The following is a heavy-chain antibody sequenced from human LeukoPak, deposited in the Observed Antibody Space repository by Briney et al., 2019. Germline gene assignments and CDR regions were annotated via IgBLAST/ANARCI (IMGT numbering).Heavy chain of an antibody. J-gene: IGHJ4*02. Sequence: ASVKVSCKASGYTFTGYYMHWVRQAPGQGLEWMGWINPNSGGTNYAQKFQGWVTMTRDTSISTAYVELSRLRSDDTAVYYCARGEIRYFDWLSFDYWGQGTLVTVSS. CDR1: GYTFTGYY. CDR3: ARGEIRYFDWLSFDY. CDR2: INPNSGGT. V-gene: IGHV1-2*04. D-gene: IGHD3-9*01.